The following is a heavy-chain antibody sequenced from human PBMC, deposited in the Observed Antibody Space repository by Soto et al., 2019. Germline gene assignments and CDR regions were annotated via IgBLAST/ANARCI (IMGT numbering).Heavy chain of an antibody. Sequence: PGGSLRLSCAASGFTFSSYGMHWVRQAPGKGLEWVAVISYDGSNKYYADSVKGRFTISRDNSKNTLYLQMNSPRAEDTAVYYCAAPYYGSGSYAPEHMGPPDAFDIWGQGTMVTVSS. D-gene: IGHD3-10*01. CDR2: ISYDGSNK. J-gene: IGHJ3*02. CDR3: AAPYYGSGSYAPEHMGPPDAFDI. CDR1: GFTFSSYG. V-gene: IGHV3-30*03.